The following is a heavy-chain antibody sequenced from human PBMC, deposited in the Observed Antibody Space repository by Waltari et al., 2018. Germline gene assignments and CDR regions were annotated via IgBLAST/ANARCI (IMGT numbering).Heavy chain of an antibody. CDR2: IYYSGST. CDR1: GGSISSGGYY. Sequence: QVQLQESGPGLVKPSQTLSLTCTVSGGSISSGGYYWSWIRQHPGKGLEWIGYIYYSGSTYYNPSLKSLVTISVDTSKNQFSLKLSSVTAADTAVYYCARGRKCGYSYGCYYMDVWGKGTTVTVSS. D-gene: IGHD5-18*01. V-gene: IGHV4-31*01. J-gene: IGHJ6*03. CDR3: ARGRKCGYSYGCYYMDV.